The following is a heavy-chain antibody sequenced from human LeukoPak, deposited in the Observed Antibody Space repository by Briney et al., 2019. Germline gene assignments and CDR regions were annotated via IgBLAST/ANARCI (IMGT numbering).Heavy chain of an antibody. CDR2: IYPGDSDT. D-gene: IGHD2-15*01. Sequence: GESLKISCKGSGYSFTTYWIGWVRQMPGEGLEWVGIIYPGDSDTRYSPSFQGQVTISADKSISTAYLQWSSLKASDTAMYYCARARYCSGGSCYAEYWGQGTLVTVSS. J-gene: IGHJ4*02. CDR1: GYSFTTYW. CDR3: ARARYCSGGSCYAEY. V-gene: IGHV5-51*01.